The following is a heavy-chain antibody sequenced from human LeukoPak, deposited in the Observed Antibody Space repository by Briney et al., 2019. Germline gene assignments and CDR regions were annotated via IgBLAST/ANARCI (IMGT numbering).Heavy chain of an antibody. J-gene: IGHJ4*02. CDR1: GFTFSSYA. D-gene: IGHD2-15*01. Sequence: GGSLRLSCAASGFTFSSYAMSWVRQAPGEGLEWVSAISGSGGTTYYADSVKGRFTISRDNSKNTLYLQMNSLRAEDTAVYYCAKERYCSGGSCYSDYGGQGTLVTVSS. CDR3: AKERYCSGGSCYSDY. CDR2: ISGSGGTT. V-gene: IGHV3-23*01.